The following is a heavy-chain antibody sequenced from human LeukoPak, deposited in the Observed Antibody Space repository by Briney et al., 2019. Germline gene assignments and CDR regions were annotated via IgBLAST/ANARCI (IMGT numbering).Heavy chain of an antibody. Sequence: SETLSLTCAVYGGSFSGYYWSWIRQPPGKGLEWIGEINHSGSTNYNPSLKSRVTISVDTSKNQFSLKLSFVTAADTAVYYCARSGSMGYDSSGIPGFDYWGQGTLVTVSS. V-gene: IGHV4-34*01. D-gene: IGHD3-22*01. CDR2: INHSGST. CDR3: ARSGSMGYDSSGIPGFDY. J-gene: IGHJ4*02. CDR1: GGSFSGYY.